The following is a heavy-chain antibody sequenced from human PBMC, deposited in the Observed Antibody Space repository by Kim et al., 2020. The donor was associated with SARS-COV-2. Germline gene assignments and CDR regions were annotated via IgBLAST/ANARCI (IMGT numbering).Heavy chain of an antibody. D-gene: IGHD3-16*01. V-gene: IGHV3-30*04. Sequence: GGSLRLSCAASGFTFSSYAMHWVRQAPGKGLEWVAVISYDGSNKYYADSVKGRFTISRDNSKNTLYLQMNSLRAEDTAVYYCARGGEVIAMGWFDPWGQG. CDR3: ARGGEVIAMGWFDP. J-gene: IGHJ5*02. CDR1: GFTFSSYA. CDR2: ISYDGSNK.